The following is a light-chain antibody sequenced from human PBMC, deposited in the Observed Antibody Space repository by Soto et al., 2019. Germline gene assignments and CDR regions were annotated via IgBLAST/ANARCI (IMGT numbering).Light chain of an antibody. J-gene: IGKJ3*01. CDR1: QGISNY. V-gene: IGKV1-27*01. CDR2: TTS. Sequence: DIQMTQSPSSLSASVGDRVTITCRASQGISNYLASYQQKPGKVPKLLIYTTSTLRSGVPSRFSGSGSGTDFTLTISSLQPEDVATYYCQKYSSAPFTFGPGTKVHIK. CDR3: QKYSSAPFT.